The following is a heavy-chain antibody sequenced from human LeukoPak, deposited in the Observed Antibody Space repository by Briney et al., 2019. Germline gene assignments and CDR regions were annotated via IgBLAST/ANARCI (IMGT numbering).Heavy chain of an antibody. CDR3: AKSLLTTATGTGRAFDI. CDR2: ISAGGETT. CDR1: RFRFSTFP. D-gene: IGHD1-1*01. V-gene: IGHV3-23*01. J-gene: IGHJ3*02. Sequence: HPGGSLRLSCAASRFRFSTFPMGWVRQAPGKGLEWVSGISAGGETTFYADSVRGRLTISRDNSKNTLYLQRNSLRADDTAVYYCAKSLLTTATGTGRAFDIWGQGTMVTVSS.